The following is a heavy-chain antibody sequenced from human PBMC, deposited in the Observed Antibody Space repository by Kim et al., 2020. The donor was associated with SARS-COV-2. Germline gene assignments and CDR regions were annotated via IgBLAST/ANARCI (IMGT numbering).Heavy chain of an antibody. Sequence: GGSLRLSCTASGFTFGDYAMSWFRQAPGKGLEWVGFIRSKAYGGTTEYAASVKGRFTISRDDSKSIAYLQMNSLKTEDTAVYYCTRGRCSSTSCYNYYYYGMDVWGQGTTVTVSS. J-gene: IGHJ6*02. CDR3: TRGRCSSTSCYNYYYYGMDV. D-gene: IGHD2-2*02. V-gene: IGHV3-49*03. CDR1: GFTFGDYA. CDR2: IRSKAYGGTT.